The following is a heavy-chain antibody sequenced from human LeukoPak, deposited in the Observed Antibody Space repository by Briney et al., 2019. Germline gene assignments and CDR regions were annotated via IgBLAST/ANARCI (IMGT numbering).Heavy chain of an antibody. V-gene: IGHV3-11*04. J-gene: IGHJ4*02. CDR3: AREGRRTYDDFDY. Sequence: AGGSLRLSCAASGFTFSDYYMSWIRQAPGKGLEWISYISSSGSTKYYADSVQGRFTISRDNAKNSLYLQMCSLRAEDTAIYYCAREGRRTYDDFDYWGQGTLVTVSS. D-gene: IGHD3-3*01. CDR2: ISSSGSTK. CDR1: GFTFSDYY.